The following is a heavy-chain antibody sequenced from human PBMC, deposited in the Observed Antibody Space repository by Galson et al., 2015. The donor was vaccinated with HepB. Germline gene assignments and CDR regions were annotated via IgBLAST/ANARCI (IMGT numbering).Heavy chain of an antibody. J-gene: IGHJ6*03. CDR3: ATAAPRSYYYYYMDV. CDR2: FDPEDGET. CDR1: GYTLTELS. V-gene: IGHV1-24*01. Sequence: SVKVSCKVSGYTLTELSMHWVRQAPGKGLEWMGGFDPEDGETIYAQKFQGRATMTEDTSTDTAYMELSSLRSEDTAVYYCATAAPRSYYYYYMDVWGKGTTVTVSS.